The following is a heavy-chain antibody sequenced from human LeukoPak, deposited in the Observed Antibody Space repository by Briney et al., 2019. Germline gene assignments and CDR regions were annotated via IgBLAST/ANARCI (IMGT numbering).Heavy chain of an antibody. CDR3: ALRLWFGETYGMDV. V-gene: IGHV3-53*04. Sequence: GGSLRLSCAASGFTFSDYYMSWIRQAPGKGLEWVSVIYSGGSTYYADSVKGRFTISRHNSKNTLYLQMNSLRAEDTAVYYCALRLWFGETYGMDVWGQGTTVTVSS. J-gene: IGHJ6*02. CDR1: GFTFSDYY. D-gene: IGHD3-10*01. CDR2: IYSGGST.